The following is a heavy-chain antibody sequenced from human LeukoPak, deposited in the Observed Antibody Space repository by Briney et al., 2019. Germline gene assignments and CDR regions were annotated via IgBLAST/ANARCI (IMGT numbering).Heavy chain of an antibody. CDR2: IYTSGST. CDR3: ARHGGYSGYDWESYFDY. Sequence: SETLSLICTVSGGSISSGNYYWSWIRQPAGKGLEWFGRIYTSGSTNYNPSLKSRVTISVDTSKNQFSLKLSSVTVADTAVYYCARHGGYSGYDWESYFDYWGQGTLVTVSS. V-gene: IGHV4-61*02. D-gene: IGHD5-12*01. CDR1: GGSISSGNYY. J-gene: IGHJ4*02.